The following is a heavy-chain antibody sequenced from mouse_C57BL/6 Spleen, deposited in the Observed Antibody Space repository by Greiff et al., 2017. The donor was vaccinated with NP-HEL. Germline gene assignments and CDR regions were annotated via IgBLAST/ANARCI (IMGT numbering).Heavy chain of an antibody. CDR3: ARGDYDGDWFAY. CDR2: ISSGGSYT. Sequence: DVKLVESGGDLVKPGGSLKLSCAASGFTFSSYGMSWVRQTPDKRLEWVATISSGGSYTYYPDSVKGRFTISRDNAKNTLYLQMSSLKSEDTAMYYCARGDYDGDWFAYWGQGTLVTVSA. V-gene: IGHV5-6*02. CDR1: GFTFSSYG. D-gene: IGHD2-4*01. J-gene: IGHJ3*01.